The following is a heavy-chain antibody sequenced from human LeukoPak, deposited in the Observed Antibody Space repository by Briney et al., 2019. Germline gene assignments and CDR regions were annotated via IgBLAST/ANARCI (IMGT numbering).Heavy chain of an antibody. V-gene: IGHV1-18*01. CDR1: GYTFTSYG. Sequence: ASVKVSCKASGYTFTSYGISWVRQAPGQGLEWMGWISAYNGNTNYAQKLQGRVTMTTDTSTSTAYMELSRLRSDDTAVYYCARDPRSGYYYYMDVWGKGTTVTVSS. J-gene: IGHJ6*03. CDR2: ISAYNGNT. CDR3: ARDPRSGYYYYMDV. D-gene: IGHD6-25*01.